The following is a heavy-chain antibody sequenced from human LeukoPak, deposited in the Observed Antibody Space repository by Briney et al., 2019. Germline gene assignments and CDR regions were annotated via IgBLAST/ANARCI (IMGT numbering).Heavy chain of an antibody. CDR1: GGSISSSSYY. D-gene: IGHD4-17*01. J-gene: IGHJ4*02. CDR2: IYYSGST. CDR3: ERDAVSAVTTGNLDY. Sequence: TSETLSLTSTVSGGSISSSSYYWGWIRQPPGKGLEWIGSIYYSGSTYYNPSLKSRVTISVDTSKNQFSLKLSFVTAADTAVYYCERDAVSAVTTGNLDYWGQGTLVTVSS. V-gene: IGHV4-39*07.